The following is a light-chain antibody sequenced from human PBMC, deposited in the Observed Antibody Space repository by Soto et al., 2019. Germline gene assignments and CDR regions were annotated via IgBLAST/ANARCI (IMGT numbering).Light chain of an antibody. CDR3: QQYNAYSPWT. V-gene: IGKV1-5*03. J-gene: IGKJ1*01. CDR2: KAS. Sequence: DIQMTQSPSSLSSSVGDRLTITCRASQSISSYLNWYQKKPGKAPKLLIYKASDLDVGVPSRFAGSGSGTEFTLTISSLQPDDVATYYCQQYNAYSPWTFGQGTKVDIK. CDR1: QSISSY.